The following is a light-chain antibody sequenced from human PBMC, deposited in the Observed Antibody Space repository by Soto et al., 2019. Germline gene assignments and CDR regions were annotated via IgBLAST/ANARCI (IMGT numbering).Light chain of an antibody. CDR3: QQYNSDSYT. V-gene: IGKV1-5*01. CDR2: DAA. Sequence: DLQMTQSPSTLSASVGDRVSITCRASQSISSWLAWYQQKPGKAPKLLIYDAATLEGGVPSRFSGSGSGTEFTLTISSLQPDDFAIYYCQQYNSDSYTFGQGTKLEIK. CDR1: QSISSW. J-gene: IGKJ2*01.